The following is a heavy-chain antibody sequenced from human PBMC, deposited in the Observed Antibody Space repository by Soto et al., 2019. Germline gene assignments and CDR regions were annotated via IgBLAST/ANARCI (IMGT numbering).Heavy chain of an antibody. Sequence: EVQLLESGGGLVKPGGSLTLSCEASGVSFSSYAMNWARQAPGKGLQWVAAISYGGDTTIYAYSVKGRFTIARDNSKDKLYLKMKSLRVEDTALYYCVKGSTRDSRGIDSWGPGTLVTVSS. D-gene: IGHD1-26*01. V-gene: IGHV3-23*01. J-gene: IGHJ4*02. CDR2: ISYGGDTT. CDR1: GVSFSSYA. CDR3: VKGSTRDSRGIDS.